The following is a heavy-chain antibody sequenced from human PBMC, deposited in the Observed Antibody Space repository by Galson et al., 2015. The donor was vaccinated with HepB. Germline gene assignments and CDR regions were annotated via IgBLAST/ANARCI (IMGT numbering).Heavy chain of an antibody. CDR1: GYSFTNYG. D-gene: IGHD3-22*01. CDR2: ISTYKGKT. CDR3: ARQVVGDAFDF. J-gene: IGHJ3*01. V-gene: IGHV1-18*01. Sequence: SVKVSCKASGYSFTNYGISWVRQAPGQGLEWMGWISTYKGKTKYAQKVQGRVTMTTDTSTSTAYMELRSLRSDDTAVYYCARQVVGDAFDFWGQGTMVTVSS.